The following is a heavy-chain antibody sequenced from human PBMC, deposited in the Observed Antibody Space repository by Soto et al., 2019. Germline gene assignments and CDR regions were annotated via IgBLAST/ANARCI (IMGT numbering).Heavy chain of an antibody. Sequence: GGSLRLSCAASGFTFSDYYMSWIRQAPGKGLEWVSYISSSGSTIYYADSVKGRFTISRDNAKNSLYLQMNSLRAEDTAVYYCASEGKAVAGDYYYYGMDVWGQGTTVTVSS. CDR3: ASEGKAVAGDYYYYGMDV. CDR1: GFTFSDYY. J-gene: IGHJ6*02. D-gene: IGHD6-19*01. CDR2: ISSSGSTI. V-gene: IGHV3-11*01.